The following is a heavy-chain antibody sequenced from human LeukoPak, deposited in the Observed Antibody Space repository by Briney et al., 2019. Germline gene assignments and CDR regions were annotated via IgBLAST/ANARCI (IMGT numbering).Heavy chain of an antibody. CDR3: ARDRINMMVLGHDSGLDF. J-gene: IGHJ4*02. CDR2: IPYDRSDT. CDR1: GFTFSNYA. V-gene: IGHV3-30*02. Sequence: GGSLRLSCAASGFTFSNYAMHWVRQAPGKGLEWVAFIPYDRSDTYYADSVKGRFTISRDTSSDTVSLQMNSLRVEDTAVYYCARDRINMMVLGHDSGLDFWGQGTLVTVSS. D-gene: IGHD3-22*01.